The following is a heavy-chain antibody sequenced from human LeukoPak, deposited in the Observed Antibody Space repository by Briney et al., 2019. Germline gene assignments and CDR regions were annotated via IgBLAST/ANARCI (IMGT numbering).Heavy chain of an antibody. J-gene: IGHJ6*03. CDR2: IYSGGST. V-gene: IGHV3-53*05. CDR3: AKAARDYDFWSGYYPNYYYYYYMDV. D-gene: IGHD3-3*01. Sequence: PGGSLRLSCEASGFTVSSNYMRWVRQAPGKGLEWVSVIYSGGSTYYADSVKGRFTIYRDNSKNTLYLQMNSLRAEDTVVYYCAKAARDYDFWSGYYPNYYYYYYMDVWGKGTTVTVSS. CDR1: GFTVSSNY.